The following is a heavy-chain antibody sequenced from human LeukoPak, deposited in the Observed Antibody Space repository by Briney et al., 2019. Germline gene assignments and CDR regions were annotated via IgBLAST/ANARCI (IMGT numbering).Heavy chain of an antibody. CDR2: IIPIFGTA. V-gene: IGHV1-69*13. CDR1: GYNFTSFA. J-gene: IGHJ4*02. CDR3: ARDKWGGSYYGLFDY. D-gene: IGHD1-26*01. Sequence: ASVKVSCKTSGYNFTSFAMNWVRQAPGQGLEWMGGIIPIFGTANYAQKFQGRVTITADESTSTAYMELSSLRSEDTAVYYCARDKWGGSYYGLFDYWGQGTLVTVSS.